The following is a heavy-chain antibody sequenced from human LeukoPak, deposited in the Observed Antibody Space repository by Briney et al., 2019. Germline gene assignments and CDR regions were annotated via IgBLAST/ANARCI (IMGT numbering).Heavy chain of an antibody. V-gene: IGHV3-48*03. D-gene: IGHD5-12*01. CDR3: ARDGPGYSFDY. CDR2: ISTSGSTI. Sequence: PGGSLRLSCVASGFSFSSYGMNWVRQAPGKGLKWVSCISTSGSTIYYAGSVKGRFTISRDNARNSLYLQVNSPTAEDTAVYYCARDGPGYSFDYWGQGTLVTVSS. CDR1: GFSFSSYG. J-gene: IGHJ4*02.